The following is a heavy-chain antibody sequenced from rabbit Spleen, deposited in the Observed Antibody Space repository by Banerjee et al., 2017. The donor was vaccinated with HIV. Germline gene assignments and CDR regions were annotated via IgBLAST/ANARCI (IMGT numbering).Heavy chain of an antibody. Sequence: QQLVESGGDLVKPGASLTLTCTASGFSFSSGHDMCWVRQAPEKGLEWIACIATSSSGTTYYASWAKGRFTISKTSPTTVTLQMTSLTAADTATYLCVRGASSSGYYSLWGQGTLVTVS. CDR1: GFSFSSGHD. V-gene: IGHV1S40*01. D-gene: IGHD1-1*01. J-gene: IGHJ3*01. CDR2: IATSSSGTT. CDR3: VRGASSSGYYSL.